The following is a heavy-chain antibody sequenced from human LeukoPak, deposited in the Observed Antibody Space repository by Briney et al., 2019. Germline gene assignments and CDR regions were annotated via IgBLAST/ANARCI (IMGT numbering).Heavy chain of an antibody. Sequence: PGRSLRLSCAASGFTFSSYGMHWVRQAPGKGLEWVAVISYDGSNKYYADSVKGRFTISRDNSKNTLYLQMNSLRAEDTAVYYCAKTDIVVLVAATPDLWGQGTLVTVSS. CDR3: AKTDIVVLVAATPDL. J-gene: IGHJ4*02. CDR2: ISYDGSNK. D-gene: IGHD2-15*01. V-gene: IGHV3-30*18. CDR1: GFTFSSYG.